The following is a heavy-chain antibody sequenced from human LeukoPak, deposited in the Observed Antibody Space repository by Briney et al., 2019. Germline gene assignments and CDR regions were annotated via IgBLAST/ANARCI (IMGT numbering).Heavy chain of an antibody. CDR2: ISGSAVST. J-gene: IGHJ4*02. CDR3: ANYDYVWGSYRYTSHY. CDR1: GFTFSSYG. D-gene: IGHD3-16*02. Sequence: GGSLRLSCAASGFTFSSYGMSWVRQAPGKGLEWVSAISGSAVSTYYADSVKGRFTISRDNSKNTLYLQMNSLRAEDTAVYYCANYDYVWGSYRYTSHYWGQGTLVTVSS. V-gene: IGHV3-23*01.